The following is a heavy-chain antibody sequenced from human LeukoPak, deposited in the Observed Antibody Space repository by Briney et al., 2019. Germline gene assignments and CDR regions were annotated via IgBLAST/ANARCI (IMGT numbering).Heavy chain of an antibody. J-gene: IGHJ4*02. CDR2: MSPNSGDT. Sequence: ASVRVSCKASGYTFTSYDFNWVRQATGQRPEWMGWMSPNSGDTGYAQKFRDRVTMTRNTSISTAYIELSSLRSDDTAVYYCARGPPNWGYDYWGPGTLVTVSS. CDR3: ARGPPNWGYDY. D-gene: IGHD7-27*01. CDR1: GYTFTSYD. V-gene: IGHV1-8*01.